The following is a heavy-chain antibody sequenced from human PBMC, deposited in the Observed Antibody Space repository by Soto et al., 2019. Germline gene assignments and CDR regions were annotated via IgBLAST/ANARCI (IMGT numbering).Heavy chain of an antibody. CDR3: TTAGGVGARSSWSEEFYYYGMDV. Sequence: PGGSLRLSCAASGFTFSNAWMNWVRQAPGKGLEWVGRIKSKTDGGTTDYAAPVKGRFTISRDDSKNTLYLQMNSLKTEDTAVYYCTTAGGVGARSSWSEEFYYYGMDVWGQGTTVTVSS. CDR2: IKSKTDGGTT. J-gene: IGHJ6*02. D-gene: IGHD6-13*01. CDR1: GFTFSNAW. V-gene: IGHV3-15*07.